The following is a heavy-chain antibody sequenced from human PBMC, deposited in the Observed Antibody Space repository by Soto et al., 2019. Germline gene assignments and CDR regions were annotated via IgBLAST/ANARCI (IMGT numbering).Heavy chain of an antibody. CDR3: AREGAYYDFWSGPGVDY. D-gene: IGHD3-3*01. J-gene: IGHJ4*02. V-gene: IGHV1-18*01. CDR1: GYTFTSYG. Sequence: QVQLVQSGAEVKKPGASVKVSCKASGYTFTSYGITWVRQAPGQGLEWMGWISAYNGNTKYAQKLQGRVTMTTDTSTSTAYMELRSLRSDDTAVYYCAREGAYYDFWSGPGVDYWGQGTLVTVSS. CDR2: ISAYNGNT.